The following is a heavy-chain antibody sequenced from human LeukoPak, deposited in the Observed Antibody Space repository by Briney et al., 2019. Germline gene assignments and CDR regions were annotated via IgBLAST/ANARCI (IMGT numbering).Heavy chain of an antibody. D-gene: IGHD1-26*01. V-gene: IGHV3-74*01. J-gene: IGHJ4*02. CDR3: ARESSVGAHKAFDF. CDR2: INSDGSST. CDR1: GFTFSSYW. Sequence: GGSLRLSCAASGFTFSSYWMHWVRQAPGKGLVWVSRINSDGSSTSYADSVKGRFTISRDNAKNTLYLQMNSLRAEVTAVYYCARESSVGAHKAFDFWGQGTLVTVSS.